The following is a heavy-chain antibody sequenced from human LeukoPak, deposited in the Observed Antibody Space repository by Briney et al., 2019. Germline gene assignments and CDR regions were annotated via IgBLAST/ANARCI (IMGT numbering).Heavy chain of an antibody. CDR2: IYHSGST. CDR3: ARLAHYYDSSGLDY. Sequence: SETLSLTCAVSGGSISSGGYSWSWIRQPPGKGLEWIGYIYHSGSTYYNPSLKSRVTISVDTSKNQFSLKLSSVTAADTAVYYCARLAHYYDSSGLDYWGQGTLVTVSS. D-gene: IGHD3-22*01. J-gene: IGHJ4*02. CDR1: GGSISSGGYS. V-gene: IGHV4-30-2*01.